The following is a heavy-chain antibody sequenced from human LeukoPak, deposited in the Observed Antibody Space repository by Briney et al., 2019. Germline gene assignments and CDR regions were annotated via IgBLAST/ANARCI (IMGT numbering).Heavy chain of an antibody. D-gene: IGHD3-10*01. J-gene: IGHJ4*02. Sequence: GGSLRLSCAASGFTFRSYEMNWGRQAPGKGLEWVSYISSSGSTIYYAEFVKGRFTISRDNAKNSLYLQMNSLRAEDTAVYYCALVVYYYGSGSYSPFDYWGQGTLVTVSS. CDR3: ALVVYYYGSGSYSPFDY. CDR2: ISSSGSTI. V-gene: IGHV3-48*03. CDR1: GFTFRSYE.